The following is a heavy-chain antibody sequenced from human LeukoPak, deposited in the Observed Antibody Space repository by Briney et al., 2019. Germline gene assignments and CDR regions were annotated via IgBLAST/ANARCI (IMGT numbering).Heavy chain of an antibody. CDR2: IYYSGST. CDR1: GGSISSYY. CDR3: ARRYYDYVWGYYFDY. V-gene: IGHV4-59*08. J-gene: IGHJ4*02. D-gene: IGHD3-16*01. Sequence: SETLSLTCTVSGGSISSYYWSWIRQPPGKGLEWIGYIYYSGSTNYNPSLKSRVTISVDTSKNQFSLELSSVTAADTAVYYCARRYYDYVWGYYFDYWGQGTLVTVSS.